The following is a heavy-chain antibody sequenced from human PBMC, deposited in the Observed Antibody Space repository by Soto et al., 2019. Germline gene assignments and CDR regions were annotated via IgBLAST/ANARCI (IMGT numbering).Heavy chain of an antibody. J-gene: IGHJ4*02. D-gene: IGHD6-6*01. Sequence: EVQLLESGGGLVQPGESLRLSCAASGFTFSSYAMSWVRQAPGKGLEWVSVISGSDDSTYYADSVKGRFTISRDKSKKTLYLQMNSLRAEDTAVYYFAKRSSSSTFVYRGQGTLVTVSS. CDR2: ISGSDDST. CDR1: GFTFSSYA. V-gene: IGHV3-23*01. CDR3: AKRSSSSTFVY.